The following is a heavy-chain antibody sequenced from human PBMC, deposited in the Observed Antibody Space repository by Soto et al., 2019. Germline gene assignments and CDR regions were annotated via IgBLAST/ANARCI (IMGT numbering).Heavy chain of an antibody. CDR1: RYTFTSYG. CDR2: ISAYNGNT. Sequence: QVQLVQSGAEVKKPGASVKVSCKASRYTFTSYGIIWVRQAPGQGLEWMGWISAYNGNTNYAQKLQGRVTMTTDTSTSTAYMELRILRSDDTAVYYCARVMGDYYYGSGRHYGMDVWGQGTTVTVSS. CDR3: ARVMGDYYYGSGRHYGMDV. V-gene: IGHV1-18*01. J-gene: IGHJ6*02. D-gene: IGHD3-10*01.